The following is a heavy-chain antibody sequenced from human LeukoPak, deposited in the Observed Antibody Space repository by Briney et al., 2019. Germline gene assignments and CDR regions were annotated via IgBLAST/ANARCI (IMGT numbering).Heavy chain of an antibody. V-gene: IGHV3-23*01. Sequence: GGSLRLSCAASGFTFSSYAMSWVRQAPGKGLELVSAISGSGGSTYYADSVKGRFTISRDNSKNTLYLQMNSLRAEDTAVYYCAKKSIAAIYYYMDVWGKGTTVTVSS. CDR1: GFTFSSYA. CDR3: AKKSIAAIYYYMDV. J-gene: IGHJ6*03. D-gene: IGHD6-6*01. CDR2: ISGSGGST.